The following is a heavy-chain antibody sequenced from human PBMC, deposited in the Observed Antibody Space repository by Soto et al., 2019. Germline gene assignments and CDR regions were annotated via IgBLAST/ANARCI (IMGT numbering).Heavy chain of an antibody. J-gene: IGHJ5*02. CDR3: ARQPPHGDGEFDP. V-gene: IGHV5-51*01. Sequence: GGSLKISCKGSGYSFITYSIGWLRHMHGKCLGWSGMIYTGGSDTRYRPSFQGHDTISAEKSSRTAYLEWSSLKASDTALYYCARQPPHGDGEFDPWGQGTQVTVSS. D-gene: IGHD7-27*01. CDR2: IYTGGSDT. CDR1: GYSFITYS.